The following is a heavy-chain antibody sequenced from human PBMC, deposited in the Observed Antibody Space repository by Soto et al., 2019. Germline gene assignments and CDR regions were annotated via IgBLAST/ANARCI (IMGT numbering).Heavy chain of an antibody. V-gene: IGHV1-69*01. CDR3: ARDLPNRSGRV. D-gene: IGHD3-10*01. J-gene: IGHJ4*02. Sequence: QVQLVQSGPEVKKPGSSVKVSCKVSGGPFSTLSISWVRQAPGQGLMWMGGIIPIFDATNYAQMFQGRVTITADDSTRTAYMELSSLRSDDTAVYYCARDLPNRSGRVWGAGNLVTVSS. CDR1: GGPFSTLS. CDR2: IIPIFDAT.